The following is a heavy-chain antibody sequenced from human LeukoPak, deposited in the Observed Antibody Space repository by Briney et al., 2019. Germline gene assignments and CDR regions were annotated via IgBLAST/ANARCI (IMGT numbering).Heavy chain of an antibody. Sequence: PSETLSLTCAVYGGSFSGYYWSWIRQPPGKGLEWIGEINHSGSTNYNPSLKSRVTISVDTSKNQFSLKLSSVTVADTAVYYCARVGGYSGYLNTYNWFDPWGQGTLVTVSS. D-gene: IGHD5-12*01. V-gene: IGHV4-34*01. CDR3: ARVGGYSGYLNTYNWFDP. CDR2: INHSGST. CDR1: GGSFSGYY. J-gene: IGHJ5*02.